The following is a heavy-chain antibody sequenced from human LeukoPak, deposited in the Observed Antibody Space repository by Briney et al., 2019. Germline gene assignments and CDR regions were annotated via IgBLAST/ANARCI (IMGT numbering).Heavy chain of an antibody. J-gene: IGHJ4*02. Sequence: PGGSLRLSCAASGFTFSSYAMSWVRQAPGKGLEWVSSISSSSSYIYYADSVKGRFTISRDNAKNSLYLQMNSLRAEDTAVYYCARVPQYYYDSSGTWYYFDYWGQGTLVTASS. D-gene: IGHD3-22*01. V-gene: IGHV3-21*01. CDR2: ISSSSSYI. CDR3: ARVPQYYYDSSGTWYYFDY. CDR1: GFTFSSYA.